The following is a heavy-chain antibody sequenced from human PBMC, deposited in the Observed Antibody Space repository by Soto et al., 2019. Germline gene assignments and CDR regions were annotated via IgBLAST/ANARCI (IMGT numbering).Heavy chain of an antibody. Sequence: QVQLQESGPGLVKPSETLSLTCSVSHGSLSPYYWSWIRQPPGKGLQWIGYIYHFGTTNYNPSLKSRVTISVDTSQNQLSLKLTSVPAADTAVYYCARGGRYRYGLDVWGQGTTVTVSS. CDR2: IYHFGTT. D-gene: IGHD3-9*01. CDR3: ARGGRYRYGLDV. CDR1: HGSLSPYY. V-gene: IGHV4-59*01. J-gene: IGHJ6*02.